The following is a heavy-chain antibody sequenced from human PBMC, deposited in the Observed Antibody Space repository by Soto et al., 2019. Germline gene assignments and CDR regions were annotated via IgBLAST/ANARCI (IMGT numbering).Heavy chain of an antibody. CDR3: AREDGIVGTTPSFVS. J-gene: IGHJ5*01. CDR1: GFTFSAYS. CDR2: INGRSNYV. Sequence: PGWSLRLSCAASGFTFSAYSMNWVRQAPGKGLEWVSSINGRSNYVYYADSLKGRFTISRDNAKKSRYLQMNSLRAEDTAVDDCAREDGIVGTTPSFVSWYQEPLLPVFS. V-gene: IGHV3-21*01. D-gene: IGHD1-26*01.